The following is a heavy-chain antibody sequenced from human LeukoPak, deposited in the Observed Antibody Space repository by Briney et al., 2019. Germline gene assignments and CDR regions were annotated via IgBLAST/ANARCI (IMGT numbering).Heavy chain of an antibody. Sequence: PSETLSLTCTVSGGSISSYYWSWIRQPPGKGLEWIGYIYYSGSTNYNPSLKSRVTISVGTSKNQFSLKLSSVTAADTAVYYCASESGYSYGNFDYWGQGTLVTVSS. J-gene: IGHJ4*02. D-gene: IGHD5-18*01. CDR1: GGSISSYY. V-gene: IGHV4-59*01. CDR3: ASESGYSYGNFDY. CDR2: IYYSGST.